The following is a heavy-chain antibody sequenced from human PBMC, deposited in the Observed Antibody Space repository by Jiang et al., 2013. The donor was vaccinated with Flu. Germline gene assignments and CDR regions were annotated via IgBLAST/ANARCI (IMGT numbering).Heavy chain of an antibody. Sequence: SQTLSLTCAISGDSVSSNSAAWNWIRQSPSRGLEWLGRTYYRSKWYNDYAVSVKSRITINPDTSKNQFSLQLNSVTPEDTAVYYCVRERLYDYGDYTELGYYYYGMDVWGQGTTVTVSS. J-gene: IGHJ6*02. D-gene: IGHD4-17*01. V-gene: IGHV6-1*01. CDR3: VRERLYDYGDYTELGYYYYGMDV. CDR2: TYYRSKWYN. CDR1: GDSVSSNSAA.